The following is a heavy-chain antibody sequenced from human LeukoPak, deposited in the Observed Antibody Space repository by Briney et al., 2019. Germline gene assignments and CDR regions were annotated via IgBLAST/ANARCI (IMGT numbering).Heavy chain of an antibody. CDR2: IRYDGSNK. V-gene: IGHV3-30*02. D-gene: IGHD6-13*01. J-gene: IGHJ1*01. CDR1: GFTFSSYG. Sequence: GGSLRLSCAASGFTFSSYGMHWVRQAPGKGLEWVAFIRYDGSNKYYADSVKGRFTISRDNSKNTLYLQMNSLRAEDTAVYYCANHVAAAGTKYFQHWGQGTLVTVSS. CDR3: ANHVAAAGTKYFQH.